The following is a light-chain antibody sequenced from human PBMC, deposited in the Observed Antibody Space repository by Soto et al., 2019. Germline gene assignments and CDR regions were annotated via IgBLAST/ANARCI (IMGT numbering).Light chain of an antibody. V-gene: IGKV3-15*01. Sequence: EMVMTQSPATLSVSPGERATLSCRASQSVSSNLAWYQQKPGQAPRLLIYAASTRAAGVPARFSGSGSGTEFTLTISSLQSEDFAVYYCQQYGSSRWTFGQGTKVDIK. J-gene: IGKJ1*01. CDR3: QQYGSSRWT. CDR1: QSVSSN. CDR2: AAS.